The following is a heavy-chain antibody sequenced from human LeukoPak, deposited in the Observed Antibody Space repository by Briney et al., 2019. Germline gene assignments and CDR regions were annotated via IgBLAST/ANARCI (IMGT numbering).Heavy chain of an antibody. J-gene: IGHJ4*02. V-gene: IGHV4-34*01. CDR3: ARGSHSSGWYDFDY. CDR2: INHSGST. CDR1: GGSFSGYY. Sequence: PSETLSLTCAVYGGSFSGYYWSWIRQPPGKGLEWIGEINHSGSTNYNPSLKSRVTISVDTSKNQFSLKLSPVTAADTAVYYCARGSHSSGWYDFDYWGQGTLVTVSS. D-gene: IGHD6-19*01.